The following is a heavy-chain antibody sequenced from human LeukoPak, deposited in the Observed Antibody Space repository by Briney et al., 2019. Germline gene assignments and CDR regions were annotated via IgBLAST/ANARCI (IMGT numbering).Heavy chain of an antibody. J-gene: IGHJ4*02. CDR3: ARVPSDY. Sequence: GGSLRLSCAASGFTFSSYWMHWVRQAPGRGLEWVSSISGRSSSIYYADSVKGRFTISRDNAKNSLFLQMNSLRAEDTAVYYCARVPSDYWGQGTLVTVSS. CDR1: GFTFSSYW. V-gene: IGHV3-21*01. CDR2: ISGRSSSI.